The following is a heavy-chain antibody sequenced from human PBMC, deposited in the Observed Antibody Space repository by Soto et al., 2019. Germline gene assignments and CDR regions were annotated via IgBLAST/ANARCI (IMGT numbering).Heavy chain of an antibody. CDR1: GGSISSGDYY. Sequence: LSLTCTVSGGSISSGDYYWSWIRQPPGKGLEWIGYIYCSGSTYYNPSLKSRVTISVDTSKNQFSLKLSSVTAADTAVYYCARVRGVHDAFDIWGQGTMVTVS. V-gene: IGHV4-30-4*01. CDR3: ARVRGVHDAFDI. CDR2: IYCSGST. J-gene: IGHJ3*02. D-gene: IGHD3-3*01.